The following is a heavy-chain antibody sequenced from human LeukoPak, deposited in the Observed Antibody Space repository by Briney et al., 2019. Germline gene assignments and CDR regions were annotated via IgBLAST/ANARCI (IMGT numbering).Heavy chain of an antibody. V-gene: IGHV5-51*01. CDR1: GYSFINYW. CDR2: IYPGDSDT. Sequence: GESLKISCKGSGYSFINYWIGWVRPMPGKGLEWMGIIYPGDSDTRYSPSFQGQVTISADKSISTAYLQWSSLKASDTAMYYCARTLTYDSSGYYSISGGSDAFHIWGQGTVVTVSS. D-gene: IGHD3-22*01. CDR3: ARTLTYDSSGYYSISGGSDAFHI. J-gene: IGHJ3*02.